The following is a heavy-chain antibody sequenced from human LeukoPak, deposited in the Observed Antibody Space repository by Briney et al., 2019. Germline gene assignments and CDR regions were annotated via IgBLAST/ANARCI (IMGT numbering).Heavy chain of an antibody. CDR3: ARVRGDSPYSFDY. CDR1: GGSITSFSYY. V-gene: IGHV4-39*07. Sequence: SETLSLSCTVSGGSITSFSYYWGWIRQPPGRGLEWIGTIYYSGSTYYNPSLKSRVTISTDTSKNQFSLNLRSVTAADTAVYYCARVRGDSPYSFDYWGQGTLVTVSS. CDR2: IYYSGST. J-gene: IGHJ4*02. D-gene: IGHD2-21*02.